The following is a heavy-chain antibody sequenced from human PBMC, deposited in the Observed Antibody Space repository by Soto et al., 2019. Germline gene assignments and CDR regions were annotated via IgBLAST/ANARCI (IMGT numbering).Heavy chain of an antibody. V-gene: IGHV4-34*01. CDR1: GGSFSGYY. Sequence: SETLSLTCAVYGGSFSGYYWSWIRQPPGKGLEWIGEINHSGSTNYNPSLKSRVNIAVDTSKNQFSLKLSSVTAADTAVYYCAKTYYDFWSGYSDYMDVWGKGTTVTVSS. D-gene: IGHD3-3*01. CDR3: AKTYYDFWSGYSDYMDV. J-gene: IGHJ6*03. CDR2: INHSGST.